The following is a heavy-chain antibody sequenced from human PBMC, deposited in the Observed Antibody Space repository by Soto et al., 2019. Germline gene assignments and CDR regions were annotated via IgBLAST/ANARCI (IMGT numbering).Heavy chain of an antibody. V-gene: IGHV3-7*03. CDR2: IRQDGSEK. J-gene: IGHJ4*02. D-gene: IGHD5-18*01. Sequence: EVRLVESGGGLVQPGGSLRLSCTNSGFTFSNFWMNWVRQAPGKGLEWVANIRQDGSEKNYVDSVKGRFTISRDNAKNSVYLQMNSLRAEDTAVYYCARDRAMDDYWGQGTLVTVSP. CDR3: ARDRAMDDY. CDR1: GFTFSNFW.